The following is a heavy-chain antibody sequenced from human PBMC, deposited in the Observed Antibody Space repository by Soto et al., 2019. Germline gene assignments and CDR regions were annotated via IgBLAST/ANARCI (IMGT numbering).Heavy chain of an antibody. D-gene: IGHD6-13*01. CDR1: GFSLSTSGMC. CDR3: ARLLRIAAAGLLPYYYYGMDV. CDR2: IYYSGST. V-gene: IGHV4-61*08. Sequence: LVNPTQTLTLTCTFSGFSLSTSGMCVSWIRQPPGKALEWIGYIYYSGSTNYNPSLKSRVTISVDTSKNQFSLKLSSVTAADTAVYYCARLLRIAAAGLLPYYYYGMDVWGQGTTVTVSS. J-gene: IGHJ6*02.